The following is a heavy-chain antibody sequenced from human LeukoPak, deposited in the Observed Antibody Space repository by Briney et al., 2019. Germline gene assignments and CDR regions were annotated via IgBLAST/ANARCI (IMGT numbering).Heavy chain of an antibody. CDR3: ARPRGGYSYGLVDY. D-gene: IGHD5-18*01. V-gene: IGHV5-51*01. CDR2: IYPGDSDT. J-gene: IGHJ4*02. Sequence: AALXXSWQGSGYSFTSYWIGGVRQLPGKGLEWMGIIYPGDSDTRYSPSFQGQVTISADKSISTAYLQWSSLKASDTAMYYCARPRGGYSYGLVDYWGQGTLVTVSS. CDR1: GYSFTSYW.